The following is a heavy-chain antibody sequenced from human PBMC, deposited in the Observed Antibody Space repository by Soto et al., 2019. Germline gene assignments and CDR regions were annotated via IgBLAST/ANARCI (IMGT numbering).Heavy chain of an antibody. J-gene: IGHJ6*02. D-gene: IGHD2-21*02. CDR2: IYPGDSDT. V-gene: IGHV5-51*01. Sequence: GEALKISCNGSGYSFTSYWIGWVRQMPGKGLEWMGIIYPGDSDTRYRPSFQGQVPISADKSISTAYLQWSSLKASDTAMYYCARHLAYCGVDCYSHYYYYYGMDVWGQGTTVTVSS. CDR3: ARHLAYCGVDCYSHYYYYYGMDV. CDR1: GYSFTSYW.